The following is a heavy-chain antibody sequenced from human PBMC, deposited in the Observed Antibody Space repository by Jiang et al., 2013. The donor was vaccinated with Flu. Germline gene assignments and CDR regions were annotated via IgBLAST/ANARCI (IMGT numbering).Heavy chain of an antibody. Sequence: GPGLVKPSETLSLTCTVSGGSISSYYWSWIRQPPGKGLEWIGYIYYSGSTNYSPSLKSRVTISVDTSKNQFSLKLSSVTAADTAVYYCARVVVVPRDYYVMDVWGKGTTVTVSS. CDR3: ARVVVVPRDYYVMDV. D-gene: IGHD2-2*01. CDR2: IYYSGST. V-gene: IGHV4-59*01. J-gene: IGHJ6*04. CDR1: GGSISSYY.